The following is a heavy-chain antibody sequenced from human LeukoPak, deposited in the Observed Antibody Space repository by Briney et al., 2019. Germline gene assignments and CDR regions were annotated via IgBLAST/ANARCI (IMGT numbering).Heavy chain of an antibody. CDR2: IRYDGSDK. CDR1: GFTFSNYG. J-gene: IGHJ5*02. V-gene: IGHV3-30*02. D-gene: IGHD7-27*01. CDR3: AKGQLGIQSSKWFDP. Sequence: GGSLRLSCAASGFTFSNYGMYWVRQAPGKGLEWVAFIRYDGSDKYYADSMKGRFTISIDNSKNTLYLQMDSLRPEDTAVYYCAKGQLGIQSSKWFDPWGQGTLVTVSS.